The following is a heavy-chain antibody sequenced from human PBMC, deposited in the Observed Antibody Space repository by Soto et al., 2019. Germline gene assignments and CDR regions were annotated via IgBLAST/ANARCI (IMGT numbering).Heavy chain of an antibody. CDR3: ARDRKMAVSGTSNYYYYGMDV. CDR1: GFTFSTYW. V-gene: IGHV3-7*01. J-gene: IGHJ6*02. Sequence: PGGSLRLSCAASGFTFSTYWMSWVRQAPGKGLEWVANIKEDGSEKYYVDSVEGRFTISRDNAKNSLYLQMNSLRAEDTAVYYCARDRKMAVSGTSNYYYYGMDVWGQGTTVTSP. D-gene: IGHD6-19*01. CDR2: IKEDGSEK.